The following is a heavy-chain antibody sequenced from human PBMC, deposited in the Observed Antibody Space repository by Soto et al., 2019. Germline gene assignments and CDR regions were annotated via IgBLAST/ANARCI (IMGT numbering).Heavy chain of an antibody. CDR3: ARPARTGDMWYFDL. V-gene: IGHV4-59*08. CDR2: IYYSGSS. CDR1: GGSISSYY. Sequence: QVQLQESGPGLVKPSETLSLTCTVSGGSISSYYWSWIRQPPGKGLEWIGYIYYSGSSNYNPSLKSRVTIPIDPSKNQFSLKLSSVTAADTAVYYCARPARTGDMWYFDLWGRGTLVTVSS. J-gene: IGHJ2*01. D-gene: IGHD7-27*01.